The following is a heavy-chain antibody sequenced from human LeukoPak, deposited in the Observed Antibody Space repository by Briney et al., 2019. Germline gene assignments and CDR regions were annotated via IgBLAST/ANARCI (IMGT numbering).Heavy chain of an antibody. Sequence: SETLSLTCTVSGGSISSYYWSWIRQPPGKELEWIGYIYYSGSTNYNPSLKSRVTISVDTSKNQFSLKLSSVTAADTAVYYCARRGIVATPSSFDPWGQGTLVTVSS. CDR1: GGSISSYY. D-gene: IGHD5-12*01. CDR2: IYYSGST. V-gene: IGHV4-59*01. J-gene: IGHJ5*02. CDR3: ARRGIVATPSSFDP.